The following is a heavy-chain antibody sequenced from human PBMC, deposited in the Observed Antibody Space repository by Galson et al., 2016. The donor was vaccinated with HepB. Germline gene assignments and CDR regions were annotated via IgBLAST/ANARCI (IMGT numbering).Heavy chain of an antibody. Sequence: SLRLSCAASGFTFSTYGMHWVRQDPGKGLEWVAAVSADGRNRYYADSVKGRFTVSRDNSKNTLYLQMSSLRAEDTAVYYCAKDQTRFRELFTPGFDYWGQGTLVTVSS. V-gene: IGHV3-30*18. CDR3: AKDQTRFRELFTPGFDY. CDR1: GFTFSTYG. J-gene: IGHJ4*02. D-gene: IGHD3-10*01. CDR2: VSADGRNR.